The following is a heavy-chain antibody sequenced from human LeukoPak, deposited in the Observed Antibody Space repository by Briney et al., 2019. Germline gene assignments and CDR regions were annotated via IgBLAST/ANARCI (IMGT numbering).Heavy chain of an antibody. CDR1: GYSFTAYY. Sequence: ASVTVSCKASGYSFTAYYMHWVRQAPGQGLEWMGWINPNGGVTNYAQKFQGRVTMTRDTSISTAYMGLSRLTSDDTAVYYCARWRGLNSWSSFDYWGQGTLVTVSS. J-gene: IGHJ4*02. CDR2: INPNGGVT. D-gene: IGHD6-13*01. V-gene: IGHV1-2*02. CDR3: ARWRGLNSWSSFDY.